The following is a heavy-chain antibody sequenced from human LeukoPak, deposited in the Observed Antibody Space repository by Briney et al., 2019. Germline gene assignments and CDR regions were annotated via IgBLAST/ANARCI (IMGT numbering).Heavy chain of an antibody. V-gene: IGHV4-59*08. CDR3: ARMGGYSGYATH. CDR1: GGSISSYY. CDR2: IHYSGST. J-gene: IGHJ4*02. Sequence: SETLSLTCTVSGGSISSYYWSWIRQPPGKGLKWIGYIHYSGSTNYNPSLKSRVTISLDTSNNQFSLKLSSVTAADTAVYYCARMGGYSGYATHWGQGTLVTVSS. D-gene: IGHD5-12*01.